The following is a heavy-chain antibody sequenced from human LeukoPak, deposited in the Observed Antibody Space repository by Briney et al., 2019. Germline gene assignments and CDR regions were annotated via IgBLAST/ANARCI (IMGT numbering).Heavy chain of an antibody. J-gene: IGHJ4*02. V-gene: IGHV3-11*05. CDR1: GFAFSRYG. Sequence: PGGSLRLSCAASGFAFSRYGMTWIRRAPGKGLEWVSYITSSSGYANHADSVKGRFTISRDNAKNSLYLQMNSLRAEDTAVYYCARGEGLMADYWGQGTLVTVSS. CDR3: ARGEGLMADY. CDR2: ITSSSGYA. D-gene: IGHD2-8*01.